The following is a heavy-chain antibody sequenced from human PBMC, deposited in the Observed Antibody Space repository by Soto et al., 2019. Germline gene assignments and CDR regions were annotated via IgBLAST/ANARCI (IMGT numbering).Heavy chain of an antibody. J-gene: IGHJ4*02. Sequence: SETLSLTCTVSGGSISSYYWSWIRQPPGKGLEWIGYIYYSGSTNYNPSLKSRVSISLDKSKNQVSLKLTSVTAADTAVYYCATGQLAFEYWGQGTLVTVSS. CDR1: GGSISSYY. CDR3: ATGQLAFEY. V-gene: IGHV4-59*01. CDR2: IYYSGST. D-gene: IGHD6-13*01.